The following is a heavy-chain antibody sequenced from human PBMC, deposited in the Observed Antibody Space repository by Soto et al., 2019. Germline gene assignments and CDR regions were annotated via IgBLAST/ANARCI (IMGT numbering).Heavy chain of an antibody. CDR2: IYYSGST. CDR3: ARGEYYYGSGSYYNLFDY. D-gene: IGHD3-10*01. Sequence: SETLSLTCTVSGGSIISSSYCFVWIRQPPWNGLELIGSIYYSGSTYYNPSLKSRVTISVDTSKNQFSLKLSSVTATDTAVYYCARGEYYYGSGSYYNLFDYWGQGTLVTVSS. V-gene: IGHV4-39*01. J-gene: IGHJ4*02. CDR1: GGSIISSSYC.